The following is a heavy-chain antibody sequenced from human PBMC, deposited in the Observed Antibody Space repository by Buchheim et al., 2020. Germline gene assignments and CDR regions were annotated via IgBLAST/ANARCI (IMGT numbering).Heavy chain of an antibody. J-gene: IGHJ6*02. CDR3: ARDFWYSSSSGYYYYGMDV. CDR1: GFTFSSYA. CDR2: ISYDGSNK. V-gene: IGHV3-30-3*01. D-gene: IGHD6-6*01. Sequence: QVQLVESGGGVVQPGRSLRLSCAASGFTFSSYAMHWVRQAPGKGLEWLAVISYDGSNKYYADSVKGRFTISRDNSKNTLYLQMNSLRAEDTAVYYCARDFWYSSSSGYYYYGMDVWGQGTT.